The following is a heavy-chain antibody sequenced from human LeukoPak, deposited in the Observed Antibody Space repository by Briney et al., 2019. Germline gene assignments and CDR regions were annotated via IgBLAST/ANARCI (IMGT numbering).Heavy chain of an antibody. CDR3: ASHYCSVGSCYFDY. J-gene: IGHJ4*02. D-gene: IGHD2-15*01. V-gene: IGHV3-30*14. CDR2: ISYDGSNK. CDR1: GFTFSSYA. Sequence: GGSLRHSCAASGFTFSSYAMHWVRQAPGKGLEWVAVISYDGSNKYYADSVKGRFTISRDNSKNTVYLQMNSLTAEDTAVYYCASHYCSVGSCYFDYWGQGTLVTVSS.